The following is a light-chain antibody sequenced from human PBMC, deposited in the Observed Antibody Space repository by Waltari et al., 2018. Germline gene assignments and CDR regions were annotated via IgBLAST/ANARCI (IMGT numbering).Light chain of an antibody. CDR1: QNIRTH. V-gene: IGKV1-39*01. J-gene: IGKJ1*01. CDR2: AAS. CDR3: QQSFSSPWT. Sequence: DIQMTQSPSSLSASVGDTVTVTCRASQNIRTHLNWYQQKPTTAPKILIYAASTLNRGVPSRFSGSGSETDFTLTVTNLQPDDFAIYFCQQSFSSPWTFGQGTRV.